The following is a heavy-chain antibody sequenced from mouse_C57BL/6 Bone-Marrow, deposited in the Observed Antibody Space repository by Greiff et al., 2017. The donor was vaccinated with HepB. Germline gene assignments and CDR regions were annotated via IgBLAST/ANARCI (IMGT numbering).Heavy chain of an antibody. CDR2: IDPSDSYT. D-gene: IGHD1-1*01. CDR1: GYTFTSYW. V-gene: IGHV1-69*01. CDR3: ARGSSSHYFDY. J-gene: IGHJ2*01. Sequence: VKLQQPGAELVMPGASVKLSCKASGYTFTSYWMHWVKQRPGQGLEWIGEIDPSDSYTNYNQKFKGKSTLTVDKSSSTAYMQLSSLTSEDSAVYYCARGSSSHYFDYWGQGTTLTVSS.